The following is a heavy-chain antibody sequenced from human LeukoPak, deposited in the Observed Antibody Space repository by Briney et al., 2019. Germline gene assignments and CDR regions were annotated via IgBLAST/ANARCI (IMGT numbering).Heavy chain of an antibody. Sequence: PGGSLRLSCVASGFSFSSYGMHWVRQAPGKGLEWVSYISSSGSTIYYADSVKGRFTISRDNAKNSLYLQMNSLRAEDTAVYYCARLYSSGWYMDYFDYWGQGALVTVSS. CDR2: ISSSGSTI. D-gene: IGHD6-19*01. J-gene: IGHJ4*02. CDR3: ARLYSSGWYMDYFDY. CDR1: GFSFSSYG. V-gene: IGHV3-48*03.